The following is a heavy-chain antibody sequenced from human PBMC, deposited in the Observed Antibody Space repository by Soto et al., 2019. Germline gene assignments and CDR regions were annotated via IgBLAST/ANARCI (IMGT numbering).Heavy chain of an antibody. CDR1: GYSIISYG. CDR2: ISAYNGNT. CDR3: ARDLSHCANAICPEFYYYYGMDV. D-gene: IGHD2-8*01. Sequence: QVQLVQSGAEVKKPGASVKVSCKASGYSIISYGISWVRQAPGQGLEWMGWISAYNGNTNYAQKLQGRVTMTTDTSTSTAYMELRSLRSEDTAVYYCARDLSHCANAICPEFYYYYGMDVWGQGTTVTVSS. J-gene: IGHJ6*02. V-gene: IGHV1-18*04.